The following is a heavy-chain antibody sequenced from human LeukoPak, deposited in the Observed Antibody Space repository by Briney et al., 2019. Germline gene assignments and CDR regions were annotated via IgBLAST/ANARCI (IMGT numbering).Heavy chain of an antibody. CDR1: GFTFSSYG. Sequence: GGSLRLSCAASGFTFSSYGMHWVRQAPGKGLEWVAFIRYDGSNKYYADSVKGRFTISRDNSKNTLYLQMNSLRAEDTAVYYCAKEPDYKNSSAYGAEEPLVTASS. D-gene: IGHD4-11*01. J-gene: IGHJ4*02. V-gene: IGHV3-30*02. CDR3: AKEPDYKNSSAY. CDR2: IRYDGSNK.